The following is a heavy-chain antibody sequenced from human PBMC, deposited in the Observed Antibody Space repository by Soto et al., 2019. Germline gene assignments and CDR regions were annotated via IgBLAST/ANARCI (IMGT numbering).Heavy chain of an antibody. Sequence: SETLSLTFAVSGGSISSGGYSWSWIRQPPGKGLEWIGYIYHSGSTYYNPSLKSRVTISVDRSKNQFSLKLSSVTAADTAVYYCARVSYDFGSGTNWFDPWGQGTLVTVSS. CDR1: GGSISSGGYS. D-gene: IGHD3-3*01. CDR2: IYHSGST. CDR3: ARVSYDFGSGTNWFDP. V-gene: IGHV4-30-2*01. J-gene: IGHJ5*02.